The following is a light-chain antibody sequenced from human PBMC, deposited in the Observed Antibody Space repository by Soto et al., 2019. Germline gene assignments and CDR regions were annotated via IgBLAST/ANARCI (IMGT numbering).Light chain of an antibody. CDR2: AAS. V-gene: IGKV1-8*01. CDR3: QQYYSYHPT. CDR1: QGIISY. Sequence: IQMTQSPSSLSASVGDRVTITCRASQGIISYLAWYQQKQGKAPNLLIYAASTLQSGVPSRFSGSGSGTDFTLTISCLQYEDFATYYCQQYYSYHPTFGQGTKVDIK. J-gene: IGKJ1*01.